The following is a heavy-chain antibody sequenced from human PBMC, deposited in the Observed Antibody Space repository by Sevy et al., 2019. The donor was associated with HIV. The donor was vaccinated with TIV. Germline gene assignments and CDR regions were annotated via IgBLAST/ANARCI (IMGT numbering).Heavy chain of an antibody. CDR1: GFTFSYYA. V-gene: IGHV3-30-3*01. CDR3: ARDFYEFGDPRGFDY. J-gene: IGHJ4*02. Sequence: GGSLRLSCAASGFTFSYYAMHWVRQAPGKGLEWVALISYDGSNKYYAESVRGRLTISRDNSKNTLYLQMDSLRPEDTAVYYCARDFYEFGDPRGFDYWGQGTLVTVSS. CDR2: ISYDGSNK. D-gene: IGHD4-17*01.